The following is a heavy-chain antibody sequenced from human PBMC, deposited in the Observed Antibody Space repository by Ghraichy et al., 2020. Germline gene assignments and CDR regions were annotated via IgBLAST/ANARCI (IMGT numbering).Heavy chain of an antibody. CDR2: MNPHSGNT. J-gene: IGHJ2*01. CDR1: RHTFTRFD. V-gene: IGHV1-8*01. D-gene: IGHD7-27*01. CDR3: ATTGEAWYFDL. Sequence: ASVKVSCRASRHTFTRFDINWLRQAPGHGLEWMGWMNPHSGNTGYAQKFQGRVTMTWNTSITTVSMDLSSLRSEDTAVYYCATTGEAWYFDLWGRGTLVTVSS.